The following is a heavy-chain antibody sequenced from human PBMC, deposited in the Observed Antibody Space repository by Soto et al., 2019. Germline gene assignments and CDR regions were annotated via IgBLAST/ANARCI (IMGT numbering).Heavy chain of an antibody. CDR2: IVVGSGNT. D-gene: IGHD2-2*01. J-gene: IGHJ6*02. CDR3: AASSTSHLYYYGMDV. V-gene: IGHV1-58*01. CDR1: GFTFTSSA. Sequence: GASVKVSCKASGFTFTSSAVQWVRQARGQRLEWIGWIVVGSGNTNYAQKFRERVTITRDMSTSTAYMELSSLRSEDTAVYYCAASSTSHLYYYGMDVWGQGTTVTVSS.